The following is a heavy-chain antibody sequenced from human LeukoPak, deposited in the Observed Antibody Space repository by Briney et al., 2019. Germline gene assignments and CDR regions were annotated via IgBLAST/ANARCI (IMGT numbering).Heavy chain of an antibody. J-gene: IGHJ6*03. CDR2: IYSGGST. V-gene: IGHV3-66*01. CDR1: GFTVSSDY. Sequence: AGGSLRLSCAASGFTVSSDYMSWVRQAPGKGLEWVSVIYSGGSTYYADSVKGRFTISRDNSKNTLYLQMNSLRAEDTAVYYCARDSRYCSGGSCYSGDYYYYMDVWGKGTTVTISS. CDR3: ARDSRYCSGGSCYSGDYYYYMDV. D-gene: IGHD2-15*01.